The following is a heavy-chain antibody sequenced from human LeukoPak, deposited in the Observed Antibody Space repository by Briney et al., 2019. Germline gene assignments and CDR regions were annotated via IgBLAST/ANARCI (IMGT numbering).Heavy chain of an antibody. V-gene: IGHV4-39*01. CDR3: ARRVGIAAAGFINY. CDR1: GDSVSSSSYY. D-gene: IGHD6-13*01. Sequence: PSETLSLTCTVSGDSVSSSSYYWGWIRQPPGKGLEWIGSIYYSGSTFYNPSLKSRVTISVDTSKNQFSLKLSSVTAADTAVYYCARRVGIAAAGFINYWGQGTLVTVSS. J-gene: IGHJ4*02. CDR2: IYYSGST.